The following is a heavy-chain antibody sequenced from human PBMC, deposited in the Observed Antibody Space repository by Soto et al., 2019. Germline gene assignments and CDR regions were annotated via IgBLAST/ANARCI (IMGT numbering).Heavy chain of an antibody. CDR2: ISGGGGSP. CDR3: AKSGIVATMRTFSWFDS. V-gene: IGHV3-23*01. Sequence: PGGSLRLSCAASGFTFSSYGMHWVRQAPGKGLEWVSAISGGGGSPHYADSVKGRFTISRDNSKNTLYRQMNSLRADDTALYYCAKSGIVATMRTFSWFDSWGQGTLVTVSS. CDR1: GFTFSSYG. J-gene: IGHJ5*01. D-gene: IGHD2-2*01.